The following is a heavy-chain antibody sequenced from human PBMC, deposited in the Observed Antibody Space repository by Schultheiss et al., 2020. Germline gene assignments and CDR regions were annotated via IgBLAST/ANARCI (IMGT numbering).Heavy chain of an antibody. J-gene: IGHJ6*02. CDR1: GGSISSYY. V-gene: IGHV4-4*07. D-gene: IGHD2/OR15-2a*01. CDR3: ARLLPYYYYGMDV. Sequence: SETLSLTCTVSGGSISSYYWSWIRQPAGKGLEWIGRICTSGSTNYNPSLKSRVTISVDTSKNQFSLKLSSVTAADTAVYYCARLLPYYYYGMDVWGQGTTVTVSS. CDR2: ICTSGST.